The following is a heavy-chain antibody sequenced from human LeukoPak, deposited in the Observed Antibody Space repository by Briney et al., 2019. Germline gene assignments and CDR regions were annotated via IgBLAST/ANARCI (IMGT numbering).Heavy chain of an antibody. D-gene: IGHD3-22*01. Sequence: PGGSLRLSCAASGFTFSRYWMSWVRQAPGKGLEWVANIKEDGSEEYYADSVKGRITISRDNTKNSLYLQMNSLRVEDTAVYYCATYDRCGYPNDYWGQGTLVTVSS. CDR3: ATYDRCGYPNDY. J-gene: IGHJ4*02. V-gene: IGHV3-7*01. CDR1: GFTFSRYW. CDR2: IKEDGSEE.